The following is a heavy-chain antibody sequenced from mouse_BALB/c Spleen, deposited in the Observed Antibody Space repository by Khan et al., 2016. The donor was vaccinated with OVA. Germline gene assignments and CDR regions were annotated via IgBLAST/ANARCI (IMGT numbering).Heavy chain of an antibody. CDR2: IYPGSGSI. D-gene: IGHD1-1*01. J-gene: IGHJ3*01. V-gene: IGHV1-77*01. Sequence: QVQLQQSGPELVMPGASVKMSCKASGYSFTDYIITWVKQRTGQGLQWIGEIYPGSGSIYSNEKFKGKATLTADKSSNQAYMQLTSLTSEDSAVYFCARREYVSSYPGFAYWGQGTLVTVSA. CDR3: ARREYVSSYPGFAY. CDR1: GYSFTDYI.